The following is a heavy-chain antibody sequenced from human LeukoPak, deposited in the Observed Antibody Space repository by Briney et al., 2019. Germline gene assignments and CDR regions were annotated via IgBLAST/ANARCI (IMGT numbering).Heavy chain of an antibody. CDR3: ARAGVPAPDNWFDP. J-gene: IGHJ5*02. V-gene: IGHV4-34*01. Sequence: PSETLSLTCAVYGGSFSGYYWSWIRQPPGKGLEWIGEINHSGSTNYNPSLKSRVTISVDTSKNQFSLKLSSVTAADTAVYYCARAGVPAPDNWFDPWGQGTLVTVSS. D-gene: IGHD3-3*01. CDR1: GGSFSGYY. CDR2: INHSGST.